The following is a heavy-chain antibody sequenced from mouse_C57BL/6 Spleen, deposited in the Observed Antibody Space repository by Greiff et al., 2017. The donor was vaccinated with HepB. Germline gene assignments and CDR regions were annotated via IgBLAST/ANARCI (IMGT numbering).Heavy chain of an antibody. Sequence: QVQLQQSGAELVKPGASVKLSCKASGYTFTSYWMHWVKQRPGQGLEWIGMIHPNSGSTNYNEKFKSKATLTVDKSSSTAYMQLSSLTSEDSAVYYCARKGYSNYENFDYWGQGTTLTVSS. J-gene: IGHJ2*01. D-gene: IGHD2-5*01. V-gene: IGHV1-64*01. CDR3: ARKGYSNYENFDY. CDR1: GYTFTSYW. CDR2: IHPNSGST.